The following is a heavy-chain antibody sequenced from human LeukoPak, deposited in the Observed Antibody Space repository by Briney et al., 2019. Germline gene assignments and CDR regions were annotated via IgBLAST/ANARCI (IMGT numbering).Heavy chain of an antibody. D-gene: IGHD2-15*01. Sequence: ASVKVSCKASGYTFTGYYMHWVRQAPGQGLEWMGIINPSGGSTSYAQKFQGRVTMTRDMSTSTVYMELSSLRSEDTAVYYCARDRDLGYCSGGSCSHMDVWGKGTTVTVSS. CDR3: ARDRDLGYCSGGSCSHMDV. CDR1: GYTFTGYY. CDR2: INPSGGST. V-gene: IGHV1-46*01. J-gene: IGHJ6*04.